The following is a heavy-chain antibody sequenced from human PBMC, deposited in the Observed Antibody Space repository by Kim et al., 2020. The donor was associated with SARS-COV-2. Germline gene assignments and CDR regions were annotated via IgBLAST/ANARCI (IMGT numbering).Heavy chain of an antibody. J-gene: IGHJ6*02. Sequence: YSTSLKPRVSISKDTSKNQVILRMTNMDPVDTATYYCARVPGGYYYGMDVWGQGTTVTVSS. CDR3: ARVPGGYYYGMDV. V-gene: IGHV2-70*01.